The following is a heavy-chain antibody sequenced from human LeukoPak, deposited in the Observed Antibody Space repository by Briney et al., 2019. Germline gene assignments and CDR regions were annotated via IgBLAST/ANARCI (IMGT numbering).Heavy chain of an antibody. CDR2: IYYSGST. Sequence: NTSETLSLTCTVSGGSISSYYWSWIRQPPGKGLEWIGYIYYSGSTNYNPSLKSRVTISVDTSKNQFSLKLSSVTAADTAVYYCAREDLKCSSTSCYTSFDYWGQGTLVTVSS. CDR3: AREDLKCSSTSCYTSFDY. V-gene: IGHV4-59*01. D-gene: IGHD2-2*02. J-gene: IGHJ4*02. CDR1: GGSISSYY.